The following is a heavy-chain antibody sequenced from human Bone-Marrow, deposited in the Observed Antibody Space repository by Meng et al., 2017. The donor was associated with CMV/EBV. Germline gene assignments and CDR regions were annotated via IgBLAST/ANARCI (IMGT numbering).Heavy chain of an antibody. Sequence: GESLKISCAASGFTFSSYGMHWVRQAPGKGLEWVSYISSSGSTIYYADSVKCRFTISRDNAKKSHYLQMNSLRAEDRAVYYCAREAVAASFKHGFDYWGQGTLVTVSS. CDR1: GFTFSSYG. CDR3: AREAVAASFKHGFDY. D-gene: IGHD6-19*01. CDR2: ISSSGSTI. V-gene: IGHV3-48*04. J-gene: IGHJ4*02.